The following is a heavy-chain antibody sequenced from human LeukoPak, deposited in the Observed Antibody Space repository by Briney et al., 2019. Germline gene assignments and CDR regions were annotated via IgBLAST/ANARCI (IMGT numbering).Heavy chain of an antibody. Sequence: GGPLRLSFPAPGLTASSNYMSGSRKAPGRGLEWVSVIYSGGSTYYADSVKGRFTISRDNSKNTLYLQMNSLRAEDTAVYYCARARPRHAFDIWGQGTMVTVSS. V-gene: IGHV3-66*01. J-gene: IGHJ3*02. CDR1: GLTASSNY. CDR2: IYSGGST. CDR3: ARARPRHAFDI.